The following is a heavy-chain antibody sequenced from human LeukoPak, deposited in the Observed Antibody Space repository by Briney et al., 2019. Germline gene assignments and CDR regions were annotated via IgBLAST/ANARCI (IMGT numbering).Heavy chain of an antibody. D-gene: IGHD3-9*01. J-gene: IGHJ4*02. CDR1: GGSFSGYY. V-gene: IGHV4-34*01. Sequence: SETLSLTCAVYGGSFSGYYWSWIRQPPGKGLEWIGEINHSGSTNYNPSLKSRVTISVDTSKNQFSLKLSPVTAADTAVYYCARGANPYDILTGAFDYWGQGTLVTVSS. CDR3: ARGANPYDILTGAFDY. CDR2: INHSGST.